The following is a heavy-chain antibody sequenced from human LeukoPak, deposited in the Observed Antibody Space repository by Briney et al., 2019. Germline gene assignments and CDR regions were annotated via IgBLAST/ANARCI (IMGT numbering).Heavy chain of an antibody. CDR2: ISGTGAST. CDR3: AKAAGYYSNWFDF. CDR1: GXTFNRYA. V-gene: IGHV3-23*01. J-gene: IGHJ5*01. D-gene: IGHD3-10*01. Sequence: GGSLRLSWAASGXTFNRYAVNWVRQAPGKGLEWVSAISGTGASTYYADSVKGRFTISRDTSKNTLYLQMNSLRAEDTAVYYCAKAAGYYSNWFDFWGQGTLVTVSS.